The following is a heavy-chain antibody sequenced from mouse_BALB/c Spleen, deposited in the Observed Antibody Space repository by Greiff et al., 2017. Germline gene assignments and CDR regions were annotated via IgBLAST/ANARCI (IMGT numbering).Heavy chain of an antibody. V-gene: IGHV1S132*01. CDR1: GYTFTSYW. CDR2: IFPGTGTT. D-gene: IGHD2-14*01. Sequence: VKLVESGAELVKPGASVKLSCKTSGYTFTSYWIQWVKQRPGQGLGWIGEIFPGTGTTYYNEKFKGKATLTIDTSSSTAYMQLSSLTSEDSAVYFCARRRYDPAYAMDYWGQGTSVTVSS. CDR3: ARRRYDPAYAMDY. J-gene: IGHJ4*01.